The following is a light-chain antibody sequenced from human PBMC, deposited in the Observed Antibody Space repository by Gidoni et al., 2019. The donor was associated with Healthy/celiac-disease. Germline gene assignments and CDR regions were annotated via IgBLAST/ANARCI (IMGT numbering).Light chain of an antibody. Sequence: IVLTQSPGTLSLSPGERATLSCRASQSVSSSYLAWYKQKPGQAPRLLSYGASSGATGLPDRVSGSGSGTDFSLTLSRLEPEVFAVYYCQQYGSSLSITFXQXTRLEIK. CDR2: GAS. V-gene: IGKV3-20*01. J-gene: IGKJ5*01. CDR3: QQYGSSLSIT. CDR1: QSVSSSY.